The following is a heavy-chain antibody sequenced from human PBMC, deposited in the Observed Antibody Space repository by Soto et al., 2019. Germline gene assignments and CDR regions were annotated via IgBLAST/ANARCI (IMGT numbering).Heavy chain of an antibody. D-gene: IGHD5-18*01. V-gene: IGHV1-18*01. CDR1: GYTFTSYG. CDR3: ARDQAHGWIQLWPY. J-gene: IGHJ4*02. Sequence: ASVKVSCKASGYTFTSYGISWVRQAPGQGLEWMGGISAYNGNTNYAQKLQGRVTMTTDTSTSTAYMELRSLRSDDTAVYYCARDQAHGWIQLWPYWGQGTLVTVSS. CDR2: ISAYNGNT.